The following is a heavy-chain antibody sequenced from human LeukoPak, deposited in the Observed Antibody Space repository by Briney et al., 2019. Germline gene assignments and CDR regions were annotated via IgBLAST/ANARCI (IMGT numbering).Heavy chain of an antibody. CDR1: GGSISSGGYC. Sequence: SETLSLTCTVSGGSISSGGYCWSWIRQPPGKGLEWIGYIYHSGSTYYNPSLKSRVTISVDTSKNQFSLKLSSVTAADTAVYYCATKMAEHSSGHYWGQGTLVTVSS. V-gene: IGHV4-30-2*01. CDR3: ATKMAEHSSGHY. J-gene: IGHJ4*02. CDR2: IYHSGST. D-gene: IGHD6-19*01.